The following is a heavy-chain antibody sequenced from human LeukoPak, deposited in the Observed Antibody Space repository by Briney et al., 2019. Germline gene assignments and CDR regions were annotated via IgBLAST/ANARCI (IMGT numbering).Heavy chain of an antibody. CDR3: TRERYGDFDY. CDR1: GFTFSGSA. V-gene: IGHV3-73*01. J-gene: IGHJ4*02. D-gene: IGHD4-17*01. Sequence: GGSLRLSCAASGFTFSGSAMHWVRQASGKGLEWVGRIRSKANSYATAYAASVKGRFTISRDDSKNTAYLQMNSLKTEDTAVYYRTRERYGDFDYWGQGTLVTVSS. CDR2: IRSKANSYAT.